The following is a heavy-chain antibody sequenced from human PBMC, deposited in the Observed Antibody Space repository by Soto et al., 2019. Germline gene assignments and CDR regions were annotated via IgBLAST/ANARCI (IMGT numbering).Heavy chain of an antibody. CDR3: ARDRVYYDILTGYHDY. Sequence: GASMKISCKASGSTFTSYAMNWVRQAPGQRLEWLGWINAGNGNTTYSQKFQGRVTITRDTSASTAYMELSSLRFEDTAVFYCARDRVYYDILTGYHDYWGQGTLVTVSS. V-gene: IGHV1-3*01. CDR1: GSTFTSYA. D-gene: IGHD3-9*01. J-gene: IGHJ4*02. CDR2: INAGNGNT.